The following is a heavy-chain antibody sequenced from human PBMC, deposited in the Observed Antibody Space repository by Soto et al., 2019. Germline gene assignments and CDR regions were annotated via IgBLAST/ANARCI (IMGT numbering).Heavy chain of an antibody. CDR3: VRLIGNSWLDF. Sequence: QVQLQQSEPGLVKPSQTLSLTCAISGDSVSSSSVTWNWIRQSPSRGLEWLGRTYYRSKWYNDYAEYVKXRXTXNXYTSKNQFSLHLNSVTPEDTAVYYCVRLIGNSWLDFWGQGTLVTVSS. CDR2: TYYRSKWYN. CDR1: GDSVSSSSVT. V-gene: IGHV6-1*01. J-gene: IGHJ5*01. D-gene: IGHD1-26*01.